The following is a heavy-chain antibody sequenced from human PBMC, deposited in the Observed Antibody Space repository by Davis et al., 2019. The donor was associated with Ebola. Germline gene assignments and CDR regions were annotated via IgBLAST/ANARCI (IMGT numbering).Heavy chain of an antibody. CDR2: ITGSGVNT. CDR3: ARPSSGSYRPFDS. D-gene: IGHD3-22*01. Sequence: GGSLRLSCAASGFTFSSYPMRWVRQAPGKGLEWVSSITGSGVNTYYADSVTGRLTITRDTSKNTLFRQMNGQRVEDTAVYYCARPSSGSYRPFDSWGQGTLVTVSS. V-gene: IGHV3-23*01. CDR1: GFTFSSYP. J-gene: IGHJ5*01.